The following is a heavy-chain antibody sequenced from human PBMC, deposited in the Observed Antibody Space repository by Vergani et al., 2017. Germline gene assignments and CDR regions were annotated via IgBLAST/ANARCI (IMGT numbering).Heavy chain of an antibody. CDR3: ARALDADSCYELGFDP. J-gene: IGHJ5*02. D-gene: IGHD5-12*01. V-gene: IGHV6-1*01. CDR1: GDSAFSNSAA. Sequence: QVQLQQSGPGLGKPSQTLSLTCAIFGDSAFSNSAAWNWIRQSPSRGLEWLGRTYYRSKWYNDYAVSVKSRITINLDTSKNQFSLQLNPVTPEDTAVYYCARALDADSCYELGFDPWGQGTLVTVSS. CDR2: TYYRSKWYN.